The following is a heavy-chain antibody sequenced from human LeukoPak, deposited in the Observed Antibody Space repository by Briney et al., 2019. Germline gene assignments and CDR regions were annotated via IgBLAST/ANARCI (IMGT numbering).Heavy chain of an antibody. CDR2: TYYRSRWSN. J-gene: IGHJ5*02. Sequence: SQTLSLTCAISRDSVFSIYAAWNWIRQSPSRGLEWLGRTYYRSRWSNDYAVSVKSRITINPDTSKNQFSLQLSSVTPEDTAVYYCARRLTQYDCFDPWGQGILVTVSS. CDR3: ARRLTQYDCFDP. V-gene: IGHV6-1*01. D-gene: IGHD2-2*01. CDR1: RDSVFSIYAA.